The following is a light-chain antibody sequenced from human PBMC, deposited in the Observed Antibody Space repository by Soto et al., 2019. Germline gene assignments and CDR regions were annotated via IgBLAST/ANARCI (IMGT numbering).Light chain of an antibody. CDR3: SSYTTSSTV. V-gene: IGLV2-14*01. CDR1: SSDGADYKD. Sequence: QSVLTQPASVSGSPGQSITISCTGTSSDGADYKDVSWYQQHPRKAPKLMIYEVTYRPSGVSNRFSGSKSGTTASLTISGLQAEDEAEYYCSSYTTSSTVFGTGTKVTVL. CDR2: EVT. J-gene: IGLJ1*01.